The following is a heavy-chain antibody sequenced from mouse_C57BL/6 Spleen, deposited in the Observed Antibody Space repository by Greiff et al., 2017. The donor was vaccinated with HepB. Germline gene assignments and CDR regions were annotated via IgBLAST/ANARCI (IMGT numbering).Heavy chain of an antibody. Sequence: EVQLQESGPGLVKPSQSLSLTCSVTGYSITSGYYWNWIRQFPGNQLEWMGYISYDGSNNYNPSLKNRISITRDTSKNQFFLKLNSVTTEDTATYYCARRMITTPYYFDYWGQGTTLTVSS. CDR1: GYSITSGYY. CDR3: ARRMITTPYYFDY. V-gene: IGHV3-6*01. CDR2: ISYDGSN. D-gene: IGHD2-4*01. J-gene: IGHJ2*01.